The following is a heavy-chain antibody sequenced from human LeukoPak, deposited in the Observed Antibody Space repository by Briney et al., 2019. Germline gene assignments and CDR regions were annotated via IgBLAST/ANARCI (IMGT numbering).Heavy chain of an antibody. CDR1: GFSFGDYS. CDR2: IDRSGGMI. Sequence: GGSLRLSCAASGFSFGDYSMGWVRQAPGKGLECISYIDRSGGMIYYAGSVKGRFTISRDNAKNSLYLQMNSLRVEDTAVYYCVRLGGGSYFDNWGQGTLVTVSS. CDR3: VRLGGGSYFDN. J-gene: IGHJ4*02. D-gene: IGHD1-26*01. V-gene: IGHV3-11*01.